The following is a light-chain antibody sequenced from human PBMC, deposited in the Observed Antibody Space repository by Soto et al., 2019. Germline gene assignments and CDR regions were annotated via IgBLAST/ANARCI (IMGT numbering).Light chain of an antibody. J-gene: IGLJ3*02. V-gene: IGLV2-14*01. CDR2: EVS. Sequence: QSALTRPASVSGSLGQSITISCTGTSSDIGGYKYVSWYQQHPGKAPKLIIFEVSNRPSGVSDRFSGSNSGNTASLTISGLQAEDEADYYCTSYSRYRVLVFGGGTKVTVL. CDR3: TSYSRYRVLV. CDR1: SSDIGGYKY.